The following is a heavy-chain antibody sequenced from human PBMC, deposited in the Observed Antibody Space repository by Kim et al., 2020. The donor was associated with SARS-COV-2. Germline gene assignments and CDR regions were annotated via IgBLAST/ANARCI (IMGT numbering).Heavy chain of an antibody. D-gene: IGHD3-10*01. V-gene: IGHV4-39*01. CDR1: GGSISSSSYY. CDR2: IYYSGIT. Sequence: SETLSLTCTVSGGSISSSSYYWGWIRQPPGKGLEWIGSIYYSGITYYNPSLKSRVTISVDTSKNQFSLKLNSVTAADTAVYYCARYVLGWFGEQYYFGYWGPEALFPLS. CDR3: ARYVLGWFGEQYYFGY. J-gene: IGHJ4*02.